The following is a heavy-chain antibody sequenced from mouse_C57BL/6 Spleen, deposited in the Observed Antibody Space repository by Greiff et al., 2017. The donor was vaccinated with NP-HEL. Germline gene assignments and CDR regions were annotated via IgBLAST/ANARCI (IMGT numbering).Heavy chain of an antibody. CDR3: AKSREGIYYGNYGAFDV. CDR2: INPGSGGT. D-gene: IGHD2-1*01. CDR1: GYAFTNYL. V-gene: IGHV1-54*01. J-gene: IGHJ1*03. Sequence: VQLQQSGAELVRPGTSVKVSCKASGYAFTNYLIEWVKQRPGQGLEWIGVINPGSGGTNYNEKFKGKATLTADKSSSTAYMPLSSLTSEDSAVYFCAKSREGIYYGNYGAFDVWGTGTTVTVSS.